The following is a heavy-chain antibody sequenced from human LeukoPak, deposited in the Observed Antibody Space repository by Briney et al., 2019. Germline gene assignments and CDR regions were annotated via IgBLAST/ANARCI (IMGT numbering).Heavy chain of an antibody. CDR1: GFSLSTTRLG. Sequence: SGPTLVNPTERLTLTCTVSGFSLSTTRLGVTWIRQPPGKALEWLAHIFPNGEKSYNTSLKPRLTISKDTSKSHVVLTVTNMDPVDTATYYCARTDGYNSFDSWGQGTLVTVSS. J-gene: IGHJ4*02. CDR2: IFPNGEK. V-gene: IGHV2-26*01. D-gene: IGHD5-24*01. CDR3: ARTDGYNSFDS.